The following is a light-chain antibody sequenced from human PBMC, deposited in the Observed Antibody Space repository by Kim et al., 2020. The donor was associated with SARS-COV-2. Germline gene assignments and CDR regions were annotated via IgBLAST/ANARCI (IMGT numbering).Light chain of an antibody. Sequence: SYELTQPPSVSVSPGQTGSITCSGDKLGDKYTCWYQQKPGQFPVLVIYQDSKRPSGIPERFSGSNSGNTATLTISGPQAMDEADYYCQAWDSSTAAVFGG. CDR1: KLGDKY. CDR3: QAWDSSTAAV. CDR2: QDS. V-gene: IGLV3-1*01. J-gene: IGLJ2*01.